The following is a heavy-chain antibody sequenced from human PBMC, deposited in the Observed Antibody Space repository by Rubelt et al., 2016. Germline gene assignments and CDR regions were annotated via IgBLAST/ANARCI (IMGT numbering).Heavy chain of an antibody. CDR3: ARDRIRIAARQGWYFDL. CDR2: FSASTGTK. V-gene: IGHV1-18*01. J-gene: IGHJ2*01. D-gene: IGHD6-6*01. CDR1: GYTFTGYG. Sequence: QVHLVQSGAEVKTPGASVKVSCKSSGYTFTGYGISWVRQAPGQGLERMGWFSASTGTKNYAQKLQGRVTMTTDTSTSTAYMELRSLRSDDTAVYYCARDRIRIAARQGWYFDLWGRGTLVTVSS.